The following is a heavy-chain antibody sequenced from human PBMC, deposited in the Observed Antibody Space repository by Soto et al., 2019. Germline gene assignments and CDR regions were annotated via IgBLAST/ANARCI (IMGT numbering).Heavy chain of an antibody. CDR1: GGTFSSYA. D-gene: IGHD5-12*01. CDR3: ARHRVEMATIWMYYFDY. V-gene: IGHV1-69*12. CDR2: IIPIFVTA. J-gene: IGHJ4*02. Sequence: QVQLVQSGAEVKKPGSSVKVSCKASGGTFSSYAISWVRQAPGQGLEWMGGIIPIFVTANYAQKFQGRVTITADESTSTAYMELSSLRSDDTAVYYCARHRVEMATIWMYYFDYWGQGTLVTVSS.